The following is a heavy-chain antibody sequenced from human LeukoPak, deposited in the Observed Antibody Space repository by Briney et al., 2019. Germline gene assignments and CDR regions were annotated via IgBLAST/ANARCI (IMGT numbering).Heavy chain of an antibody. J-gene: IGHJ2*01. CDR2: IYYSGST. V-gene: IGHV4-59*08. CDR3: ARLVDTMVRGVRWYFDL. CDR1: GDSISSYY. D-gene: IGHD3-10*01. Sequence: SETLSLTCTVSGDSISSYYWSWIRQPPGKGLEWIGYIYYSGSTNYNSSLKSRVTISVDTSKNQFSLKLSSVTAADTAVYYCARLVDTMVRGVRWYFDLWGRGTLVTVSS.